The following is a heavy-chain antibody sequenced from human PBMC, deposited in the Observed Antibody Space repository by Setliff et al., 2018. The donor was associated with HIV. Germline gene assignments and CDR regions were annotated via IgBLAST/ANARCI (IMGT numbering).Heavy chain of an antibody. V-gene: IGHV4-61*01. J-gene: IGHJ3*01. CDR3: ARVQMAYAAFDV. D-gene: IGHD4-17*01. Sequence: SETLSLTCTVSGVSLSSESYYWGWVRQPPGKGLEWIGSIYFTGSSDNNPSLKSRVTLSVDTSKHQFSLKLSSVTAADTAVYYCARVQMAYAAFDVWGQGTMVTVSS. CDR1: GVSLSSESYY. CDR2: IYFTGSS.